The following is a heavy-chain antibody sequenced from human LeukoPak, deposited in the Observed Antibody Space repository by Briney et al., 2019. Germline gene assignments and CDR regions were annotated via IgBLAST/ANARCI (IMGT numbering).Heavy chain of an antibody. D-gene: IGHD2-2*01. CDR1: GYTFTGYY. V-gene: IGHV1-2*02. Sequence: ASVKVSCKASGYTFTGYYMHWVRQAPGQGLEWMGWINPNSGGTNYAQKFQGRVTMTGDTSISTAYMELSRLRSDDTAVYYCARHQTCSSTSCYAGYYYYGMDVWGQGTTVTVSS. CDR2: INPNSGGT. CDR3: ARHQTCSSTSCYAGYYYYGMDV. J-gene: IGHJ6*02.